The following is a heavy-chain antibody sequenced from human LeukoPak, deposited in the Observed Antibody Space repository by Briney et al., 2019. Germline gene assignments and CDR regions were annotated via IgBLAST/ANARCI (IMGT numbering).Heavy chain of an antibody. D-gene: IGHD1-26*01. J-gene: IGHJ3*02. Sequence: GASVKVSCKVSGYTLTELSMHWVRQAPGKGLEWMGGFDPEDGETIYAQKFQGRVTMTEDTSTDTAYMELSSLRSEDTAVYYCATDGYSGSYYAAFDIWGQGTMVTVSS. CDR1: GYTLTELS. V-gene: IGHV1-24*01. CDR2: FDPEDGET. CDR3: ATDGYSGSYYAAFDI.